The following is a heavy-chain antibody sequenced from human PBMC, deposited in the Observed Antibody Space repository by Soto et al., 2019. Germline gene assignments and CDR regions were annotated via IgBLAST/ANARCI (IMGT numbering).Heavy chain of an antibody. CDR1: CGSISSGTYH. CDR2: IYYSGST. Sequence: QVQLQESGPGLVKPSQTLSLTCTVSCGSISSGTYHWTWIRQHPEKGLEWIGYIYYSGSTYYNPSLQSLVTISVDTSKNQFSLRLSSVTAADTAVYYCAREMNYYDTSGDSYFDYWGQGTLVTVSS. J-gene: IGHJ4*02. D-gene: IGHD3-22*01. V-gene: IGHV4-31*01. CDR3: AREMNYYDTSGDSYFDY.